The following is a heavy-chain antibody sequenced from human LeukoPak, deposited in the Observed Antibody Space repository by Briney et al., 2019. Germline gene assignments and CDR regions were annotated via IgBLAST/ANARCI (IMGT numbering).Heavy chain of an antibody. V-gene: IGHV4-30-4*01. CDR3: AREGYSGSGGYNWFDP. J-gene: IGHJ5*02. D-gene: IGHD5-12*01. Sequence: PSETLSLTCTVSGDSISSGDYYWSWIRQPPGKGLEGIGYIYYSGSTYYNPSLKSRVTISVDTSKNQFSLKLSSVTDADTAVYYCAREGYSGSGGYNWFDPWGQGTLVTVSS. CDR2: IYYSGST. CDR1: GDSISSGDYY.